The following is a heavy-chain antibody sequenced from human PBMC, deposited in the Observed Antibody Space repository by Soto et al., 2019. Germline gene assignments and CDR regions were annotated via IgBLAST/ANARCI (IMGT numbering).Heavy chain of an antibody. Sequence: SETLSLTCTVSGGSISSYYWSWIRQPPGKGLEWIGYIYYSGSTNYNPSLKSRVTISVDTSKNQFSLKLSSVTAADTAVYYCARGGVGYYAFDIWGQGTMVTVSS. J-gene: IGHJ3*02. D-gene: IGHD2-21*01. CDR1: GGSISSYY. CDR3: ARGGVGYYAFDI. CDR2: IYYSGST. V-gene: IGHV4-59*01.